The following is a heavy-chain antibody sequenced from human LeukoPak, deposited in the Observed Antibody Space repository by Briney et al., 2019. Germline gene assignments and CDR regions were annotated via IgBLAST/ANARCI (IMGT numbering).Heavy chain of an antibody. CDR2: IYSGGGT. J-gene: IGHJ6*04. Sequence: GGSLRLSCAASGFTVSSNYMSWVRQAPGKGLEWVSVIYSGGGTYYADSVKGRFTISRDNSKNTLYLQMNSLRAEDTAVYYCARALLWFGELFDYGMDVWGKGTTVTVSS. CDR1: GFTVSSNY. D-gene: IGHD3-10*01. V-gene: IGHV3-53*01. CDR3: ARALLWFGELFDYGMDV.